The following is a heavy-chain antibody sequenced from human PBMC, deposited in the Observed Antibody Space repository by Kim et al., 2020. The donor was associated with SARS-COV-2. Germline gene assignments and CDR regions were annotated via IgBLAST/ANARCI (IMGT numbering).Heavy chain of an antibody. CDR2: ISGSGGST. J-gene: IGHJ5*02. CDR3: AKDPGNDGYNYIGWFDP. Sequence: GGSLRLSCAASGFTFSSYAMSWVRQAPGKGLEWVSAISGSGGSTYYADSVKGRFTISRDNSKNTLYLQMNSLRAEDTAVYYCAKDPGNDGYNYIGWFDPWGQGTLVTVSS. V-gene: IGHV3-23*01. CDR1: GFTFSSYA. D-gene: IGHD5-12*01.